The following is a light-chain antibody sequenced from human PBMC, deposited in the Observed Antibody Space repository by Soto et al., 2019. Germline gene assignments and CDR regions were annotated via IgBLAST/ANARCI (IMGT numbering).Light chain of an antibody. CDR2: AAS. Sequence: DIQMTQSPSSLSANIGDRINITCRASQIISTLLNWYQQRPGRAPRLLMFAASNLQSGVPSRFSGSGSGTDFTLTISALQPEDFATYYCQQNYIVPPTFGQGTRV. J-gene: IGKJ1*01. CDR1: QIISTL. CDR3: QQNYIVPPT. V-gene: IGKV1-39*01.